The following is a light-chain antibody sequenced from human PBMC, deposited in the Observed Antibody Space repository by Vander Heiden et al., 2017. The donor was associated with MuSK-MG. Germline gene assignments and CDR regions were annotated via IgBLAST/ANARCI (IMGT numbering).Light chain of an antibody. Sequence: QSALTQPASVSASPGQSVSISCTGTSSDVGGYNFVSWYQQHPGRSPNLLIYDVSNRPSGVSSRFSGSKSGNTASLTISGLQAEDEADYYCSSYRTSNTVFGGGTKLTVL. CDR2: DVS. J-gene: IGLJ2*01. V-gene: IGLV2-14*03. CDR3: SSYRTSNTV. CDR1: SSDVGGYNF.